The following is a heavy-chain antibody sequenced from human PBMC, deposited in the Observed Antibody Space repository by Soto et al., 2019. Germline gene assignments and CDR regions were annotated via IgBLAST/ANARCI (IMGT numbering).Heavy chain of an antibody. CDR2: ISYDGSNK. Sequence: GGSLRLSCAASGFTFSSYGMHWVRQAPGKGLEWVAVISYDGSNKYYADSVKGRFTISRDNSKNTLYLQMNSLRAEDTAVYYCAKGGPGYYDSSGYHPDYWGQGTLVTVSS. V-gene: IGHV3-30*18. CDR3: AKGGPGYYDSSGYHPDY. CDR1: GFTFSSYG. D-gene: IGHD3-22*01. J-gene: IGHJ4*02.